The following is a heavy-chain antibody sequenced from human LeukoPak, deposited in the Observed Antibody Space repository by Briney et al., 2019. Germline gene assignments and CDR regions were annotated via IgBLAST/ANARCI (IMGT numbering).Heavy chain of an antibody. CDR3: ANLVGDHDPEFDY. CDR1: GFTFSSYA. D-gene: IGHD4-17*01. CDR2: ISGSGGST. Sequence: GGSLRLSCAASGFTFSSYAMSWVRQAPGKGLEWVSAISGSGGSTYYADSVKGRFTISRDNSKNTLYLQMNSLRAEGTAVYYCANLVGDHDPEFDYWGQGTLVTVSS. V-gene: IGHV3-23*01. J-gene: IGHJ4*02.